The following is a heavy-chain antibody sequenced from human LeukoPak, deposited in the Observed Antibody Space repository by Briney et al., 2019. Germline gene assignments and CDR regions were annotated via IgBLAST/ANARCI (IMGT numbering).Heavy chain of an antibody. CDR1: GFTFSGYA. D-gene: IGHD3-10*01. CDR2: ISSSGGST. V-gene: IGHV3-23*01. Sequence: PGGSLRLSCAASGFTFSGYAMSWVRQAPGKGLEWVSVISSSGGSTYYADSVKGRFTISRDNSKSTLYLQMNSLRAEDTAVYYCAKGRELFRRDTYFNSWGQGTLVTVSS. J-gene: IGHJ4*02. CDR3: AKGRELFRRDTYFNS.